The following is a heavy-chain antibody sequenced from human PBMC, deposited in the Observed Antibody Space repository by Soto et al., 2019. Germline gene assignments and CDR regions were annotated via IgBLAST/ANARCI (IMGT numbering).Heavy chain of an antibody. J-gene: IGHJ5*02. CDR2: VYYSGSASNNPALKSEST. D-gene: IGHD5-12*01. V-gene: IGHV4-59*08. CDR3: ARRGDGYNFPPDNWFDP. CDR1: GGSIRDYY. Sequence: QVQLQESGPGLVQPSETLSLTCTVSGGSIRDYYWNWIRQTPGKGLEWIGYVYYSGSASNNPALKSESTSYNPSLQSRVSLSMDTSKNQFSLMLRSVTAADTAVYYCARRGDGYNFPPDNWFDPWGQGTQVTVSS.